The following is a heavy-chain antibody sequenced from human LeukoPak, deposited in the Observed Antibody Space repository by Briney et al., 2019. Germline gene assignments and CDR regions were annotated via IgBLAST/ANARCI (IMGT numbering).Heavy chain of an antibody. V-gene: IGHV3-48*03. CDR1: GFTFSSYE. CDR3: ARDASLAGDRVKY. D-gene: IGHD3-16*01. J-gene: IGHJ4*02. CDR2: IGGSGSAI. Sequence: PGGSLRLSCAASGFTFSSYEMSWVRQVPGKGLEWVSYIGGSGSAIYYADSVKGRFTISRDNAKNSLYLQMISLRAEDTGVYYCARDASLAGDRVKYWGQGTLVTVSS.